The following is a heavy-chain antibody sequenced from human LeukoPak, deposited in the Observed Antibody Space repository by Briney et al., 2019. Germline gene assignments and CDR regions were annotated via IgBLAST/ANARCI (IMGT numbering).Heavy chain of an antibody. Sequence: SETLSLTCTVSGGSISSYYWSWIRQPPGKGLEWIGYIYYSGSTNYNPSLTSRVTISVDTSKNQFSLKLSSVTAADTAVYYCAGTDDYGDYYYYYGMDVWGKGTTVTVSS. V-gene: IGHV4-59*01. D-gene: IGHD4-17*01. CDR2: IYYSGST. CDR1: GGSISSYY. CDR3: AGTDDYGDYYYYYGMDV. J-gene: IGHJ6*04.